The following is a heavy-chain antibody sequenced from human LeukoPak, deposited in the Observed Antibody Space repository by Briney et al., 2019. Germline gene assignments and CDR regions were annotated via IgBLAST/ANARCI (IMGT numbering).Heavy chain of an antibody. J-gene: IGHJ3*01. D-gene: IGHD3-3*01. CDR1: GFTFSSYA. Sequence: GRSLRLSCAASGFTFSSYAMHWVRQAPGKGLEWVAVISYDGSNKYYADSVKGRFTISRDNSKNTLYLQMNSLRAEDTAVYYCASAPGPYDFWSGYLPDWGQGTMVTVSS. CDR3: ASAPGPYDFWSGYLPD. V-gene: IGHV3-30*04. CDR2: ISYDGSNK.